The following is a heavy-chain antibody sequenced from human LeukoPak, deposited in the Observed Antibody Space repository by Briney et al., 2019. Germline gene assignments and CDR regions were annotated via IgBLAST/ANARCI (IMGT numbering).Heavy chain of an antibody. CDR3: ARDQSYCDSSGSRLNWFDP. V-gene: IGHV4-59*01. J-gene: IGHJ5*02. D-gene: IGHD3-22*01. Sequence: PSETLSLTCTVSGGSISSYYWSWIRQPPGKGLEWIGYIYYSGSTNYNPSLKSRVTISVDTSKNQFSLKLSSVTAADTAVYYCARDQSYCDSSGSRLNWFDPWGQGTLVTVSS. CDR2: IYYSGST. CDR1: GGSISSYY.